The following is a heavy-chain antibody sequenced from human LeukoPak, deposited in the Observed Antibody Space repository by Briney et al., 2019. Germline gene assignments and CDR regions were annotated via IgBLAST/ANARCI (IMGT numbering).Heavy chain of an antibody. V-gene: IGHV1-46*01. D-gene: IGHD6-13*01. CDR2: INTSGDST. J-gene: IGHJ6*03. Sequence: AASVKVSCKASGYTFTSYYMHWVRQVPGQGLEWMGIINTSGDSTSYAQKFQGRVTMTRDMSTSTVYMELRSLRSDDTAVYYCARLSSSSWYSYYYYYYMDVWGKGTTVTVSS. CDR3: ARLSSSSWYSYYYYYYMDV. CDR1: GYTFTSYY.